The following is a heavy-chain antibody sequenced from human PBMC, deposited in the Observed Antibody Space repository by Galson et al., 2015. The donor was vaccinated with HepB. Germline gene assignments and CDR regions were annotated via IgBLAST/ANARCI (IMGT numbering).Heavy chain of an antibody. J-gene: IGHJ4*02. Sequence: SLRLSCAASGFTFSSYAMHWVRQAPGKGLEWVAVISYDGSNKYYADSVKGRFTISRDNSKNTLYLQMNSLRAEDTAVYYCAKGRGVAIRGRSSVDYWGQGTLVTVSS. D-gene: IGHD3-10*01. CDR2: ISYDGSNK. V-gene: IGHV3-30*18. CDR3: AKGRGVAIRGRSSVDY. CDR1: GFTFSSYA.